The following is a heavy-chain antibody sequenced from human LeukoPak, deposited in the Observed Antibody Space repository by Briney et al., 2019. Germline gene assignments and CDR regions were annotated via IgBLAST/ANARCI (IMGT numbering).Heavy chain of an antibody. Sequence: ASVKVSCKASGYTFTGYYMHWVRQAPGQGLEWMGRIHPNSGGTNYAQKFQGRVTMTRDTSNSTAYMELSRLRSDDTAVYYCAYSTSGYDYYWGQGTLVTVSS. V-gene: IGHV1-2*06. D-gene: IGHD5-12*01. CDR3: AYSTSGYDYY. J-gene: IGHJ4*02. CDR2: IHPNSGGT. CDR1: GYTFTGYY.